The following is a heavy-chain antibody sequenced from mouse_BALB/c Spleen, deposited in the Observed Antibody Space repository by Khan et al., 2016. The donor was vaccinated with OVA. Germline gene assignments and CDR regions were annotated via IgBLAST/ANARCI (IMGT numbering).Heavy chain of an antibody. CDR1: GYTFSTYW. D-gene: IGHD1-1*01. CDR3: STSGHYGGRYYFAMDY. Sequence: VQLQESGAELAKPGASVMMSCKASGYTFSTYWMHWVKQRPGQGLEWIGYINPSTGYTEYNQKFKDKATLTADKSSTTAYMQLSSLTSEDSAVYDCSTSGHYGGRYYFAMDYWGQGTSVTVSA. V-gene: IGHV1-7*01. CDR2: INPSTGYT. J-gene: IGHJ4*01.